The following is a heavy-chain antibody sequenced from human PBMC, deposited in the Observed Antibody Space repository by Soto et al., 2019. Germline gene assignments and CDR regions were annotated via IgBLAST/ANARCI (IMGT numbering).Heavy chain of an antibody. Sequence: EASVKVSCKASGGTFSSYAISWVRQAPGQGLEWMGGIIPIFGTANYAQKFQGRVTITADESTSTAYMELSSLRSEDTAVYYCAREYSSSSRLRRRFDPWGQGTLVTVSS. D-gene: IGHD6-6*01. J-gene: IGHJ5*02. CDR2: IIPIFGTA. CDR3: AREYSSSSRLRRRFDP. V-gene: IGHV1-69*13. CDR1: GGTFSSYA.